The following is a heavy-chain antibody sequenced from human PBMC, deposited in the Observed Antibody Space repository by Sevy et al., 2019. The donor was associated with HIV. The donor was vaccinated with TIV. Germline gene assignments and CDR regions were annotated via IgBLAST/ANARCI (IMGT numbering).Heavy chain of an antibody. V-gene: IGHV3-73*01. Sequence: GGSLRLSCAASGFTFGGSAMHWVRQASGKGLEWVGRIRSKANNYATAHAASVKGRFTLSRDDSKNTADLQMNSLKTEDTAVYYCTRLGGTVVTPYYAMDVWGQGTTVTVSS. CDR3: TRLGGTVVTPYYAMDV. J-gene: IGHJ6*02. CDR2: IRSKANNYAT. CDR1: GFTFGGSA. D-gene: IGHD2-21*02.